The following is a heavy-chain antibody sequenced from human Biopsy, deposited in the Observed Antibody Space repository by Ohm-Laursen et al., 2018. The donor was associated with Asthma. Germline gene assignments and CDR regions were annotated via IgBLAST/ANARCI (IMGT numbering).Heavy chain of an antibody. V-gene: IGHV1-18*01. J-gene: IGHJ6*02. CDR3: ARAVDYSHYYGIDV. CDR1: GYTFNSAG. Sequence: SVKASCKTSGYTFNSAGITWVRQAPGQGLEWMGWISVYNGNTKVAQKLQDRVTMITDTSTSTAYMELRSLRSQDTAVYFCARAVDYSHYYGIDVWGQGTTVTVS. D-gene: IGHD3-10*01. CDR2: ISVYNGNT.